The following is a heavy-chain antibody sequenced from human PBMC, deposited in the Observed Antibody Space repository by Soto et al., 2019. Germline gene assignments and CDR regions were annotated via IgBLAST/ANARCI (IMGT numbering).Heavy chain of an antibody. J-gene: IGHJ5*02. Sequence: SETLSLTCAVFGASIPCGGYSWSWIRQPPGKGLEWIGYIYHSGSTYYNPSLKSRVTISVDRSKNQFSLKLSSVTAADTAVYYCARVPDRWGQGTLVTVS. V-gene: IGHV4-30-2*01. CDR2: IYHSGST. CDR1: GASIPCGGYS. CDR3: ARVPDR. D-gene: IGHD2-2*01.